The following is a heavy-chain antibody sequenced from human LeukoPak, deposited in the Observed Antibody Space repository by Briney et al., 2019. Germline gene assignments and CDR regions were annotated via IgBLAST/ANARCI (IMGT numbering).Heavy chain of an antibody. J-gene: IGHJ4*02. CDR3: AKLPSPIVVVINRY. Sequence: VGSLRLSCAASGFTFSSYAMSWVRQAPGKGLEWVSAISGSGGSTYYADSVKGRFTISRDNSKNTLYLQMNSLRAEDTAVYYCAKLPSPIVVVINRYWGQGTLVTVSS. CDR2: ISGSGGST. CDR1: GFTFSSYA. V-gene: IGHV3-23*01. D-gene: IGHD3-22*01.